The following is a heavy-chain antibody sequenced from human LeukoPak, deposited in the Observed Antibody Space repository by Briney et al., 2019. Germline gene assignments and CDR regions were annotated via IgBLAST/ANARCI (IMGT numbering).Heavy chain of an antibody. CDR1: GYTFTSYY. CDR3: ARDVGATLDFDY. Sequence: ASVKVSCKASGYTFTSYYMHWVRQATGQGLEWMGWMNPNSGNTGYAQKFQGRVTMTRNTSISTAYMELSSLRSEDTAVYYCARDVGATLDFDYWGQGTLVTVSS. J-gene: IGHJ4*02. V-gene: IGHV1-8*02. CDR2: MNPNSGNT. D-gene: IGHD1-26*01.